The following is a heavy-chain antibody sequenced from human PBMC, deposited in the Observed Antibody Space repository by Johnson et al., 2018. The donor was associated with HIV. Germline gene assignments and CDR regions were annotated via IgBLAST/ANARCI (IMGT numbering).Heavy chain of an antibody. D-gene: IGHD3-22*01. J-gene: IGHJ3*02. Sequence: QMLLVESGGGVVQPGRSLRLSCAASGFTFSTYGMHWVRQAPGKGLEWVAVTSYDGGTKYYADSVMGRLTLSRDNSKNTVYLQMNSLRSEDTAVYYCARERDYYDSFWLDHDAFDIWGQGTMVTVSS. CDR1: GFTFSTYG. CDR2: TSYDGGTK. V-gene: IGHV3-30*19. CDR3: ARERDYYDSFWLDHDAFDI.